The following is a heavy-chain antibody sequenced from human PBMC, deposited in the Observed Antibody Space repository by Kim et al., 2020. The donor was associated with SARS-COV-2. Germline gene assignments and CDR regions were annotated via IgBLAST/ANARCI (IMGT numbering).Heavy chain of an antibody. CDR1: GGSISSYY. Sequence: SETLSLTCTVSGGSISSYYWSWIRQPAGKGLEWIGRIYTSGSTNYNPSLKSRVTMSVDTSKNQFSLKLSSVTAADTAVYYCARDRQYYYGSGSYFDPWGQGTLVTVSS. CDR2: IYTSGST. CDR3: ARDRQYYYGSGSYFDP. V-gene: IGHV4-4*07. J-gene: IGHJ5*02. D-gene: IGHD3-10*01.